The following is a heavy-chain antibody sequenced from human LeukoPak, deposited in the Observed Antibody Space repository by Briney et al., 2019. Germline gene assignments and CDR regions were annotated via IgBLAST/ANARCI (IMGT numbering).Heavy chain of an antibody. Sequence: ETLSLTCTVSGYSISSGYDWGWIRPPPGKGLEWIGSMYHSGSTNYNPSLKSRVTISVDTSKNQFSLKLSSVTAADTAVYYCARAAVLWFGELSNFDYWGQGTLVTVSS. D-gene: IGHD3-10*01. J-gene: IGHJ4*02. CDR3: ARAAVLWFGELSNFDY. CDR1: GYSISSGYD. V-gene: IGHV4-38-2*02. CDR2: MYHSGST.